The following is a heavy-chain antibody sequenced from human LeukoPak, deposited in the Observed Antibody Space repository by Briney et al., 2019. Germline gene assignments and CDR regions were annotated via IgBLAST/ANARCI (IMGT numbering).Heavy chain of an antibody. CDR1: GFTFSSYS. J-gene: IGHJ6*03. V-gene: IGHV3-21*01. Sequence: PGGSLRLSCAASGFTFSSYSMNWVRQAPGKGLEWVSSISSSSSYIYYADSVKGRFTISRDNAKNSLYLQMNSLRAEDTAVYYCARAPHTAMADYMDVWGKGTTVTVSS. CDR3: ARAPHTAMADYMDV. CDR2: ISSSSSYI. D-gene: IGHD5-18*01.